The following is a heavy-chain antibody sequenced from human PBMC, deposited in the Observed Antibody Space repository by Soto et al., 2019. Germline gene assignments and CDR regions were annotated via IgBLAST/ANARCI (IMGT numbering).Heavy chain of an antibody. CDR2: ISYDGSNK. J-gene: IGHJ6*01. Sequence: SLRLYCVASGFRFSSYAMNWVRQAPGKGLEGVAVISYDGSNKYYADSVKGRFTISRDNSKNTLYLQMNSLRAEDTAVYYCVKDMEGLIWFGEFSNPYGMDVWGQGTTVTVS. CDR3: VKDMEGLIWFGEFSNPYGMDV. D-gene: IGHD3-10*01. V-gene: IGHV3-30*18. CDR1: GFRFSSYA.